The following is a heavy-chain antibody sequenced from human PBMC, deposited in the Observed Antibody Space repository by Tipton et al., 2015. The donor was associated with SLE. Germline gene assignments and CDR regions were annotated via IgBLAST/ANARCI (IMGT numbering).Heavy chain of an antibody. CDR3: ARDLNYYGSGSYKGWFDP. CDR1: GGSISRSNFY. D-gene: IGHD3-10*01. J-gene: IGHJ5*02. Sequence: LRLSCTVSGGSISRSNFYWAWIRQPPGKGLEWIGSFYYGKSTFYNPSLKSRVSISVDTSTNRLFLNLISVTAADTAVYYCARDLNYYGSGSYKGWFDPWGQGTLVTVSS. CDR2: FYYGKST. V-gene: IGHV4-39*07.